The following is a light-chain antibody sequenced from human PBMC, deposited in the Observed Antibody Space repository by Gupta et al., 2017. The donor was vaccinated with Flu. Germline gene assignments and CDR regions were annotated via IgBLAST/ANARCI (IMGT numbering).Light chain of an antibody. Sequence: HSLLLQPPSASGTPGRRVTISCSGSSSNIGRNTVHWYQQLPGTAPKLLMFDDTQRPSGVPDRFSGSKSGTSASLAISGLRSEDEADYYCAAWDDSLNGYVFGPGTKVIVL. CDR3: AAWDDSLNGYV. CDR1: SSNIGRNT. V-gene: IGLV1-44*01. J-gene: IGLJ1*01. CDR2: DDT.